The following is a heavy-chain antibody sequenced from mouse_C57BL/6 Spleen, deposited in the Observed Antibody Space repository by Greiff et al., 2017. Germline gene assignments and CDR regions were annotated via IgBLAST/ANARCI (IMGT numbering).Heavy chain of an antibody. Sequence: QVQLQQSGAELVRPGASVTLSCKASGYTFTDYEMHWVKQTPVHGLEWIGAIDPETGGTAYNQKFKGKAILTADKSSSTAYMALRSLTSEDSAVYYSTRNIYYGNYPFAYWGQGTLVTVSA. CDR2: IDPETGGT. CDR3: TRNIYYGNYPFAY. D-gene: IGHD2-1*01. V-gene: IGHV1-15*01. CDR1: GYTFTDYE. J-gene: IGHJ3*01.